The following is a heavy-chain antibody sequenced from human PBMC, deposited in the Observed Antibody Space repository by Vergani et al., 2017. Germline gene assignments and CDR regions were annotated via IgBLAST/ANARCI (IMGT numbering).Heavy chain of an antibody. CDR3: ARAGAPGKRLWFGGRWVDN. CDR1: GGSFSGYY. V-gene: IGHV4-34*01. Sequence: QVQLQQWGAGLLKPSETLSLSCAVYGGSFSGYYWSWIRQPPGKGLEWIGEINHSGSTNYNPSLKSRVTISVDTSKNQFSLKLSSVTAADTAVYYCARAGAPGKRLWFGGRWVDNWGQGTLVTVSS. J-gene: IGHJ4*02. CDR2: INHSGST. D-gene: IGHD3-10*01.